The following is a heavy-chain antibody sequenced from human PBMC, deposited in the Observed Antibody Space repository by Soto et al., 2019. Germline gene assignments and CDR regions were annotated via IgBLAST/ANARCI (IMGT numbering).Heavy chain of an antibody. Sequence: GASVKVSCKVSGYTLTELSMHWVRQAPGKGLEWMGGFDPEDGETKYAQKFQGRVTITGDTSASTAYMELSSLRSEDTAVYYCARVLSVVPAAGTGWFDPWGQGTLVTVSX. CDR3: ARVLSVVPAAGTGWFDP. CDR1: GYTLTELS. CDR2: FDPEDGET. J-gene: IGHJ5*02. V-gene: IGHV1-24*01. D-gene: IGHD6-13*01.